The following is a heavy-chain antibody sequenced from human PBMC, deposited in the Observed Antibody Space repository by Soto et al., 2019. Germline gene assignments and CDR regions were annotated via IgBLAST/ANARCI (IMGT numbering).Heavy chain of an antibody. D-gene: IGHD3-10*01. Sequence: GSLRLSCAASGFTFSSYAMSWVRQAPGKGLEWVSAISGSGVSTYYADYVKGRFTISRDNAKNSLYLQMNSLRAEDTAVYYCASGYDYGSGDIYYGMDVWGQGTTVTVSS. J-gene: IGHJ6*02. V-gene: IGHV3-23*01. CDR1: GFTFSSYA. CDR3: ASGYDYGSGDIYYGMDV. CDR2: ISGSGVST.